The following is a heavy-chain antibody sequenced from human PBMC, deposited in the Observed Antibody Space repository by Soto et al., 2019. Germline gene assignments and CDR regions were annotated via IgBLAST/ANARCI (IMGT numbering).Heavy chain of an antibody. CDR2: ISSSGSYI. CDR3: ARDRYSGYDDVAPPFDY. D-gene: IGHD5-12*01. Sequence: AGGLRRDSCAAAEFTFSTYSMNWVSKAPGKGLEWVSSISSSGSYIYYADSVKGRFTVSRDNAKNSLYLQMSSLRAEDTAVYYCARDRYSGYDDVAPPFDYWGQGTLVTVSS. J-gene: IGHJ4*02. V-gene: IGHV3-21*01. CDR1: EFTFSTYS.